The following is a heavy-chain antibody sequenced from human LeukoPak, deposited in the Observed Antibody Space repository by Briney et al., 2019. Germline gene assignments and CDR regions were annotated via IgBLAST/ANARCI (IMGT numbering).Heavy chain of an antibody. Sequence: ASVKVSCKASGYTFTSYAMNWVRQAPGQGLEWVGWINTNTGNPTYAQGFAGRFVFSLDTSVSTAYLQISSLKAEDTAVYYCARGPITMVRGPGFDPWGQGTLVTVSS. V-gene: IGHV7-4-1*02. D-gene: IGHD3-10*01. CDR3: ARGPITMVRGPGFDP. CDR1: GYTFTSYA. CDR2: INTNTGNP. J-gene: IGHJ5*02.